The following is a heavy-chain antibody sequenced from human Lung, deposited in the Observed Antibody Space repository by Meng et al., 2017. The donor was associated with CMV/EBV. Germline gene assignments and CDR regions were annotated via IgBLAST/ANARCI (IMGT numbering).Heavy chain of an antibody. CDR2: IKGDDNKK. J-gene: IGHJ4*02. CDR1: GFTFSRYW. D-gene: IGHD3-3*01. Sequence: GESLKISCAASGFTFSRYWMVWVRQAPGKGLEWVANIKGDDNKKYYLDSVKGRFTISRDNAKNSLYLQMNSLRAEDTAVYYCARDIGGVSDYWGQGKVVXVSS. CDR3: ARDIGGVSDY. V-gene: IGHV3-7*01.